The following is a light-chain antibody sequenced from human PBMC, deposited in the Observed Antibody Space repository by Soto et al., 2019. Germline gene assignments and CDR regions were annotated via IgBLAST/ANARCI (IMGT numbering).Light chain of an antibody. CDR3: NSYTSRRHV. Sequence: QSALTQPASVSGSPGQSIAISCTGTSSDVGGYNYVSWYQQHPGKAPKLMIYEVSNRPSGVSNRFSGAKSGNTASLTISGLQAEDEADYYCNSYTSRRHVLGTGTKLTVL. V-gene: IGLV2-14*01. CDR1: SSDVGGYNY. J-gene: IGLJ1*01. CDR2: EVS.